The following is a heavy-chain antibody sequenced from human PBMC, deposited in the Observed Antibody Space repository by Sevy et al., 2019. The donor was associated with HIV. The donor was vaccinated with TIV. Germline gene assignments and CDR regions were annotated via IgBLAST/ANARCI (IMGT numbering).Heavy chain of an antibody. J-gene: IGHJ6*02. CDR2: INPNSGGT. CDR3: AYHQVVAHNYGMDV. V-gene: IGHV1-2*02. Sequence: ASVKVSCKASGYTFTGYYMHWVRQAPGQGLEWMGWINPNSGGTNYAQKFQGRVTMTRDTSISTAYMELSRLRSDDTAVYYCAYHQVVAHNYGMDVWGQGTTVTVSS. D-gene: IGHD2-2*01. CDR1: GYTFTGYY.